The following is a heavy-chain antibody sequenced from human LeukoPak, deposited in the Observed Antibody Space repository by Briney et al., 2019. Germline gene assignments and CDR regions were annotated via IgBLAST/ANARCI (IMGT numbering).Heavy chain of an antibody. Sequence: GGSLRLSCAASGFTFSSYAMSWVRQAPGKGLEWVSTISGGGVSTYYADSVKGRFTISRDNAKNSLYLQMNSLRAEDTAVYYCAELGITMIGGVWGKGTTVTISS. J-gene: IGHJ6*04. V-gene: IGHV3-23*01. CDR1: GFTFSSYA. CDR2: ISGGGVST. D-gene: IGHD3-10*02. CDR3: AELGITMIGGV.